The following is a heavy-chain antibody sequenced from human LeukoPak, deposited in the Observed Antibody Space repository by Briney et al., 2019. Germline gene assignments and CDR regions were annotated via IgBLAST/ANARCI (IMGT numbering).Heavy chain of an antibody. CDR1: GGSISSYY. Sequence: SETLSLTCTVSGGSISSYYWSWIRQPPGKGLEWIGYIYYSGSTNYNPSLKSRVTISVDTSENQFSLKLSSVTAADTAVYYCARGGPPPDYFDYWGQGTLVTVSS. D-gene: IGHD3-16*01. V-gene: IGHV4-59*01. CDR3: ARGGPPPDYFDY. J-gene: IGHJ4*02. CDR2: IYYSGST.